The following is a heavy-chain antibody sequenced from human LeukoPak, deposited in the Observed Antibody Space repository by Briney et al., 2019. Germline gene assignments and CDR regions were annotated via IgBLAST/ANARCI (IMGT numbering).Heavy chain of an antibody. D-gene: IGHD6-13*01. CDR1: GFTFSSYD. J-gene: IGHJ6*02. CDR2: IGTAGDT. V-gene: IGHV3-13*01. Sequence: GGSLRLSCAASGFTFSSYDMHWVRQATGKGLEWVSAIGTAGDTYYPGSVKGRFTISRENAKNSLYLQMNSLRAGDSAVYYCARAQGQQLVHYYYYYGMDVWGQGTSVTVSS. CDR3: ARAQGQQLVHYYYYYGMDV.